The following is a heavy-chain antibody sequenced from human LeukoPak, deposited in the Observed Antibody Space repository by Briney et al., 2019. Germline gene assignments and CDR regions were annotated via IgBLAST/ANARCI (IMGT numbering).Heavy chain of an antibody. V-gene: IGHV1-69*05. Sequence: ASVKVSCKASGGTFSSYAISWVRQAPGQGLEWMGGIIPIFDTANYAQKFQGRVTITTDESTSTAYMELSSLRSEDTAVYYCARGIAAAGPRYYYYYYYMDVWGKGTTVTVSS. J-gene: IGHJ6*03. CDR2: IIPIFDTA. CDR1: GGTFSSYA. CDR3: ARGIAAAGPRYYYYYYYMDV. D-gene: IGHD6-13*01.